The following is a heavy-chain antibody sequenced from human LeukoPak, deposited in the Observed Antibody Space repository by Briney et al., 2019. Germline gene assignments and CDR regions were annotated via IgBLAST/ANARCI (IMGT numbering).Heavy chain of an antibody. CDR1: GYTFTSYG. CDR2: ISAYNGNT. V-gene: IGHV1-18*01. Sequence: GASVKVSCKASGYTFTSYGISWVRQAPGQGLEWMGWISAYNGNTNYEQKLQGRVTMTTDTSTSTAYMELRGLRSDDTAVYYCAGSTHYYDSSGNFDYWGQGTLVTVSS. CDR3: AGSTHYYDSSGNFDY. J-gene: IGHJ4*02. D-gene: IGHD3-22*01.